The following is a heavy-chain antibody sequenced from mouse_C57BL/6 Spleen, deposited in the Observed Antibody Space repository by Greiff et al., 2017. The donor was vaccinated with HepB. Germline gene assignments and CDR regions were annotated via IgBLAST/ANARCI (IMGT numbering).Heavy chain of an antibody. J-gene: IGHJ4*01. CDR1: GFTFSSYA. V-gene: IGHV5-4*01. CDR2: ISDGGSYT. D-gene: IGHD1-1*01. Sequence: EVQRVESGGGLVKPGGSLKLSCAASGFTFSSYAMSWVRQTPEKRLEWVATISDGGSYTYYPDNVKGRFTISRDNAKNNLYLQMSHLKSEDTSMYYCARDLLDAMDYWGQGTSVTVSS. CDR3: ARDLLDAMDY.